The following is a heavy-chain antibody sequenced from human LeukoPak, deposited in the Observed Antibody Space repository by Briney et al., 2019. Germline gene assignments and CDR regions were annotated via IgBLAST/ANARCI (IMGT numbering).Heavy chain of an antibody. D-gene: IGHD4-17*01. Sequence: SETLSLTCTVSGGSINDYYWTWIRQAPGKGLEWLGYISNNGTTDYNPSLKSRVTMSVDTSKNEFSLKVTSVTAADTAMYYCARVVRGAVTSNCFDPWGQGPLVTVSS. CDR3: ARVVRGAVTSNCFDP. V-gene: IGHV4-59*01. CDR1: GGSINDYY. J-gene: IGHJ5*02. CDR2: ISNNGTT.